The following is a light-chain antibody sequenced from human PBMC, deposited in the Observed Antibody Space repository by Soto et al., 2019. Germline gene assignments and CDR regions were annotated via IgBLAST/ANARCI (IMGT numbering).Light chain of an antibody. V-gene: IGLV1-40*01. CDR3: QSYDSSLRGYV. CDR2: ANG. J-gene: IGLJ1*01. CDR1: SSNIGARFD. Sequence: QSVLTQPPSVSGAPGQRVTVSYTGSSSNIGARFDVHWYQQLPGTAPRLLIYANGNRPSGVPDRFSGSKSGTSASPAITGLQAEDEADYYCQSYDSSLRGYVFGTGTKVTVL.